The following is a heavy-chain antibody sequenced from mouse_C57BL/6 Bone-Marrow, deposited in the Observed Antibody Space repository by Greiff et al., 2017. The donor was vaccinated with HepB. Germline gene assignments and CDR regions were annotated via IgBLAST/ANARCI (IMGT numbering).Heavy chain of an antibody. Sequence: VQLQQSGAELVRPGTSVKVSCKASGYAFTNYLIEWVKQRPGQGLEWIGVINPGSGGTNYNEKFKGKATLTADKSSSTAYMQLSSLTSEDSAVYFCFYYDYLYYFDYWGQGTTLTVSS. CDR3: FYYDYLYYFDY. J-gene: IGHJ2*01. CDR1: GYAFTNYL. CDR2: INPGSGGT. V-gene: IGHV1-54*01. D-gene: IGHD2-4*01.